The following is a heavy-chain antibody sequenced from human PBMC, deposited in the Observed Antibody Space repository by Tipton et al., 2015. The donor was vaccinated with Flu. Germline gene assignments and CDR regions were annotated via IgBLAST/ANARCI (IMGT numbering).Heavy chain of an antibody. CDR1: GGSISSYY. CDR2: IYYSGST. D-gene: IGHD5-24*01. CDR3: ARVTPALRRWLQSDAFDI. V-gene: IGHV4-59*01. J-gene: IGHJ3*02. Sequence: LRLSCTVSGGSISSYYWSWIRQPPGKGLEWIGYIYYSGSTNYNPSLKSRVTISVDTSKNQFSLKLSSVTAADTAVYYCARVTPALRRWLQSDAFDIWGQGTMVTVSS.